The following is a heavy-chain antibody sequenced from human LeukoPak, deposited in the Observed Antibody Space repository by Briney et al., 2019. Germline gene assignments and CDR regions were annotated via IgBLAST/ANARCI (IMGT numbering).Heavy chain of an antibody. D-gene: IGHD1-1*01. J-gene: IGHJ1*01. Sequence: EASVKVSCKASGHTLTVHYIHWVRQGPGQGREWLGWITLHSGDTHYAQKYQGRLTMTSDTSISTGYMELSRLQFDDTAVYYCAREGQLGLDNWGQGTLVSVSS. V-gene: IGHV1-2*02. CDR1: GHTLTVHY. CDR2: ITLHSGDT. CDR3: AREGQLGLDN.